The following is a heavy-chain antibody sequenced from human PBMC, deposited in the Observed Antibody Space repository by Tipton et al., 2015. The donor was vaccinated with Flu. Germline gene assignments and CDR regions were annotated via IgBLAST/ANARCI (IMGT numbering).Heavy chain of an antibody. J-gene: IGHJ1*01. V-gene: IGHV4-38-2*01. CDR3: ANSGSYYGYLQQ. CDR1: GFSINSGHY. D-gene: IGHD1-26*01. CDR2: IYQSGTT. Sequence: TLSLTCAVSGFSINSGHYWGWIRQPPGKGLEWIGSIYQSGTTYYNPSLRSRVTISVDTSKNQFSLKLNSVTAADTAVYYCANSGSYYGYLQQWGQGTLVTVSS.